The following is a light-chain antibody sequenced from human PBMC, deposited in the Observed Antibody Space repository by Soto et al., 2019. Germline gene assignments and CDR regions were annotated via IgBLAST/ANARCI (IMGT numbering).Light chain of an antibody. Sequence: QSVLTQPPSVSGSPGQSVTISCTGTSSDVGSYNRVSWYQQPPGTAPKLMIFEVSNRPSGVPDRFSGSKSGNTASLTISGLQAEDEADYYCSSYTSRSTYVFGAGTKLTVL. J-gene: IGLJ3*02. CDR1: SSDVGSYNR. CDR2: EVS. CDR3: SSYTSRSTYV. V-gene: IGLV2-18*02.